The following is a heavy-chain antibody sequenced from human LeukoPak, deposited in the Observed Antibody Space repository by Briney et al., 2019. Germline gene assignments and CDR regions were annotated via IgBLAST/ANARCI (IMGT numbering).Heavy chain of an antibody. J-gene: IGHJ4*02. CDR1: GDSISSTTYW. CDR2: MSYVGIT. Sequence: KPSETLSLTCTVSGDSISSTTYWWGWIRQSPGKGLEGIGSMSYVGITSYNPSLKSRATISVDTSKNQFALMLSSVTAADTAVYYCTRLPLDYSLDHWGQGTPVSVSS. CDR3: TRLPLDYSLDH. V-gene: IGHV4-39*01. D-gene: IGHD4-11*01.